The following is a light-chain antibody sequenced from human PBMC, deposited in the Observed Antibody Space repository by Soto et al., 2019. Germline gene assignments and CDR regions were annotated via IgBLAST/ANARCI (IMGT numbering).Light chain of an antibody. Sequence: EIVMTQSPATLSVSPGEGATLSCRTSQSVSSTLAWYQQKPGQAPRLLIYGASTRATGIPARFSGSGSGTVVTLTISSLQSEDFAVYYCQQYNNWPRTFGQGTKVEIK. CDR2: GAS. CDR3: QQYNNWPRT. J-gene: IGKJ1*01. CDR1: QSVSST. V-gene: IGKV3-15*01.